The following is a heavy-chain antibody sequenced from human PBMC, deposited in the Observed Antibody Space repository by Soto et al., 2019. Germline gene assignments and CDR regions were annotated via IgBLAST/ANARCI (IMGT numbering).Heavy chain of an antibody. J-gene: IGHJ4*02. CDR1: GGSISGTTYS. V-gene: IGHV4-30-2*01. D-gene: IGHD6-13*01. CDR3: ARGQGAAAGHSNFDY. Sequence: PSETLSLTCAVSGGSISGTTYSWSWIRQPPGKGLEWIGYIYDSGNTYYNPSLKSQFSISVDRSKNQFSLKSSSVTAADTAVYYCARGQGAAAGHSNFDYWGQGALVTVSS. CDR2: IYDSGNT.